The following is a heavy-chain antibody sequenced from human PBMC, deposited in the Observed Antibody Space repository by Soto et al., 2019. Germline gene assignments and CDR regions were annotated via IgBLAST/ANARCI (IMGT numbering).Heavy chain of an antibody. CDR3: ARDPGHSGWYGGWFDP. CDR2: IYYSGTT. D-gene: IGHD6-19*01. V-gene: IGHV4-61*01. CDR1: GGSVSSGSYY. J-gene: IGHJ5*02. Sequence: SETLSLTCTVSGGSVSSGSYYWSWIRQPPGKGLEWIGYIYYSGTTNYNPSLKSRVTISVDTSKNQFSLKLRSVTAADTAVYYCARDPGHSGWYGGWFDPWGQETLVTVSS.